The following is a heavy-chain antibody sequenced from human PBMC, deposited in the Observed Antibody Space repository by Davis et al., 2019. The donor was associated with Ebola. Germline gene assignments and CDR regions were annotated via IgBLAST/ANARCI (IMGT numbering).Heavy chain of an antibody. J-gene: IGHJ4*02. V-gene: IGHV3-30-3*01. D-gene: IGHD2-15*01. CDR1: GFTFSNAW. CDR3: AREIEVAGRGYFDY. Sequence: GESLKISCAASGFTFSNAWMSWVRQAPGKGLEWVAVISYDGSNKYYADSVKGRFTISRDNSKNTLYLQMNSLRAEDTAVYYCAREIEVAGRGYFDYWGQGTLVTVSS. CDR2: ISYDGSNK.